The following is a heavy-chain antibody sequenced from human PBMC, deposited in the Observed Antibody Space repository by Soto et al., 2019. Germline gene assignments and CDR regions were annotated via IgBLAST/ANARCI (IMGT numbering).Heavy chain of an antibody. J-gene: IGHJ6*02. V-gene: IGHV3-15*01. D-gene: IGHD2-2*01. CDR3: TAQLVATYYYYGMDV. CDR2: IKSKTDGGTT. CDR1: GFTFSNAW. Sequence: PGGSLRLSCAASGFTFSNAWMSWVRQAPGLGLEWVGRIKSKTDGGTTDYAAPVKGRFTISRDDSKNTLYLQMNSLKTEDTAVYYCTAQLVATYYYYGMDVWGQGITVTVSS.